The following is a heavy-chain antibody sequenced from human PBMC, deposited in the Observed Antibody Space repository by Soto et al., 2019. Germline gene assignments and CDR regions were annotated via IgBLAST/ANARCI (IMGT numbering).Heavy chain of an antibody. V-gene: IGHV4-30-2*01. CDR1: GGSISSGGYS. D-gene: IGHD3-22*01. J-gene: IGHJ6*02. CDR3: ARVVTTISYYYYGMDV. CDR2: IYHSGST. Sequence: PSETLSLTCAVSGGSISSGGYSWSWIRQPPGKGLEWIGYIYHSGSTYYNPSLKSRVTISVDRSKNQFSLKLSSVTAEDTAVYYCARVVTTISYYYYGMDVWGQGTTVTVSS.